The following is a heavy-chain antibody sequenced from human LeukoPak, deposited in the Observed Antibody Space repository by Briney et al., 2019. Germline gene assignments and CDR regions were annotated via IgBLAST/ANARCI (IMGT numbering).Heavy chain of an antibody. CDR2: IGDSGSGG. CDR3: SRIKYGGNSGYHFDY. J-gene: IGHJ4*02. Sequence: GGSLRLSCSPSGFNFNYFAMSWIRQAPGKRLEWVSTIGDSGSGGSYADSVRGRFTISRDNSKNMVYLQMYSLRVDDSAVYYCSRIKYGGNSGYHFDYWGQGTLVTVSS. D-gene: IGHD4-23*01. V-gene: IGHV3-23*01. CDR1: GFNFNYFA.